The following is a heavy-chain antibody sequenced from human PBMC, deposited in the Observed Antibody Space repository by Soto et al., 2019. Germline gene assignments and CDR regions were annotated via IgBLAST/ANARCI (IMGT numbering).Heavy chain of an antibody. D-gene: IGHD3-22*01. V-gene: IGHV3-23*01. Sequence: PGGSLRLSCAASGFPFSSYPMSWVGRAPGKGLEGVSAISGGGGSTYYADSVKGRFTISRDNSKNTLYLQMNSLRAEDTAVYYCAKDDLYYYDSSGYYPAPQTDYYYYGMDVWGQGTTVTVSS. CDR2: ISGGGGST. CDR1: GFPFSSYP. J-gene: IGHJ6*02. CDR3: AKDDLYYYDSSGYYPAPQTDYYYYGMDV.